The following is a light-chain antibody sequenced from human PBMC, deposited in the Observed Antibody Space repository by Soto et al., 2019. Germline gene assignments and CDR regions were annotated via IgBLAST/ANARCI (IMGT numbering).Light chain of an antibody. CDR2: GAS. V-gene: IGKV3-20*01. Sequence: EIVLTQSPGTLSLSPGERATLSCRASQSVTSSYLGWYQQKPGQAPRLLIYGASSRATGIPDRFSGSGSGTYFTLTISRLEPEDFAVYYCQQYGSSPLYTFGQGTKLEIK. CDR1: QSVTSSY. CDR3: QQYGSSPLYT. J-gene: IGKJ2*01.